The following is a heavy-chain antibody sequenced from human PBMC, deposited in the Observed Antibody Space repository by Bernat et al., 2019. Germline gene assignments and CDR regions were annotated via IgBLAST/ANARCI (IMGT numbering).Heavy chain of an antibody. CDR3: TSYQH. Sequence: EVQLVESGGGLVKPGGSLRLSCAASGFTFSNAWMSWVRQAPGKGLEWGGRIKSKTDGGTTDYAAPVKGRFTISRDDSKNTLYLQMNSLKTEDTAVYYCTSYQHWGQGTLVTVSS. CDR2: IKSKTDGGTT. J-gene: IGHJ1*01. CDR1: GFTFSNAW. V-gene: IGHV3-15*01.